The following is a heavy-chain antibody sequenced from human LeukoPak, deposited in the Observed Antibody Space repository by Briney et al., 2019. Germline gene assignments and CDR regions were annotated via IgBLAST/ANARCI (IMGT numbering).Heavy chain of an antibody. V-gene: IGHV3-21*01. D-gene: IGHD2-2*01. Sequence: GGSLRLSCAASGFTFSSYTMNWVRQAPGKGLEWVSSISSSSSYIYYADSVEGRFTISRDNAKNSLYLQMNSLRAEDTAVYYCTASDHLYCSSISCHFDYWGQGTLVTVSS. J-gene: IGHJ4*02. CDR2: ISSSSSYI. CDR1: GFTFSSYT. CDR3: TASDHLYCSSISCHFDY.